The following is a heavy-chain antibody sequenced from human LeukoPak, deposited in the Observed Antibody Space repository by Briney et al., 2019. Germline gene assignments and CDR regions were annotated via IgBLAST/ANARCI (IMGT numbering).Heavy chain of an antibody. CDR3: ARRFSRSRRSWFDP. J-gene: IGHJ5*02. D-gene: IGHD6-13*01. V-gene: IGHV3-11*04. CDR2: ISSSGSTI. Sequence: GGSLRLSCAASGFTLSDYYMSWIRQAPGKGLEWVSYISSSGSTIYYADSVKGRFTISRDNAKNSLYLQMNSLRAEDTAVYYCARRFSRSRRSWFDPWGQGTLVTVSS. CDR1: GFTLSDYY.